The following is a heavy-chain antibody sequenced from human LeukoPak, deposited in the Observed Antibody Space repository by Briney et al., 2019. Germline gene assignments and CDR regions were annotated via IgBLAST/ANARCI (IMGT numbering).Heavy chain of an antibody. J-gene: IGHJ4*02. D-gene: IGHD6-19*01. CDR1: GGTFSSYA. Sequence: GASVKVSCKASGGTFSSYAISWVRQAPGQGLEWMGGIIPIFGTANYAQKFQGRVTITADESTSTVYMELSSLRSEDTAVYFCAREETHMYSGGRSGFDYWGQGTLVTVSS. V-gene: IGHV1-69*13. CDR2: IIPIFGTA. CDR3: AREETHMYSGGRSGFDY.